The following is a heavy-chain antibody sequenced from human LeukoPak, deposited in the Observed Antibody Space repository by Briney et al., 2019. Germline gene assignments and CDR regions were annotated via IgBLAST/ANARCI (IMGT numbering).Heavy chain of an antibody. J-gene: IGHJ5*02. Sequence: PSQTLSLTCTVSGGSISSGDYYWSWIRQPPGKGLEWIGDIYYSGSTYYNPSLKSRVTISVDTSKNQFSLKLSSVTAADTAVYYCASTPRTGYSSGWYEGWFDPWGQGTLVTVSS. CDR1: GGSISSGDYY. CDR3: ASTPRTGYSSGWYEGWFDP. V-gene: IGHV4-30-4*08. D-gene: IGHD6-19*01. CDR2: IYYSGST.